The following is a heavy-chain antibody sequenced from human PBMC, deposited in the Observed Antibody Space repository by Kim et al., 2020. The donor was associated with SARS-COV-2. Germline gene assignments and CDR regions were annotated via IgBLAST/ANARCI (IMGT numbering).Heavy chain of an antibody. J-gene: IGHJ6*02. D-gene: IGHD3-9*01. V-gene: IGHV1-46*01. CDR1: GYTFTSYY. CDR3: ARAGGYYDILTGYDTGYYYYGMDV. CDR2: INPSGGST. Sequence: ASVKVSCKASGYTFTSYYMHWVRQAPGQGLEWMGIINPSGGSTSYAQKFQGRVTMTRDTSTSTVYMELSSLRSEDTAVYYCARAGGYYDILTGYDTGYYYYGMDVWGQGTTVTVSS.